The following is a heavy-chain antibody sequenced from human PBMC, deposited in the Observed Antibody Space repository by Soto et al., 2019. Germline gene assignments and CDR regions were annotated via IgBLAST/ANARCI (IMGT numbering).Heavy chain of an antibody. Sequence: PGGSLRLSCVVSGTTSSSYAMGWVRQAPGRGLEWVSGISGNGGSSYYAGAVKGRFTISRDNSKNTLYLQMNSLTVDDTAVYYCAKRIFAVVVVGAYDLWGQGKMVTVSS. CDR1: GTTSSSYA. CDR2: ISGNGGSS. J-gene: IGHJ3*01. V-gene: IGHV3-23*01. D-gene: IGHD3-3*01. CDR3: AKRIFAVVVVGAYDL.